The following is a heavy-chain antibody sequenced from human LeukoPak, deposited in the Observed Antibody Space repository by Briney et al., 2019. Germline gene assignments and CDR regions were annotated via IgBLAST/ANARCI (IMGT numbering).Heavy chain of an antibody. CDR2: ITGSGSTT. Sequence: PGGSLRLSCAASGFTFSRYGMSWVRQAPGKGLEWVSSITGSGSTTYYADSVKGRFTISRDNAKNSLYLQMNSLRAEDTAVYYCARAGYDILTGYYSSVYWGQGTLVTVSS. J-gene: IGHJ4*02. V-gene: IGHV3-48*04. CDR3: ARAGYDILTGYYSSVY. CDR1: GFTFSRYG. D-gene: IGHD3-9*01.